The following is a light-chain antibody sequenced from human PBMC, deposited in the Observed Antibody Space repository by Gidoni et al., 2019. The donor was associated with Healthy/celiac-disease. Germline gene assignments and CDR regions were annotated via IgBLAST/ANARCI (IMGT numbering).Light chain of an antibody. J-gene: IGKJ1*01. V-gene: IGKV1-33*01. CDR1: QDISNY. Sequence: DIQMTQSPSSLSASVGDRVTITCQASQDISNYLNWYQQKPGKAPKLLIYDESNLETGVPSRFSGSGSGTDFTFTISSLQPEDIATYYCHSFGQGTKVEIK. CDR2: DES. CDR3: HS.